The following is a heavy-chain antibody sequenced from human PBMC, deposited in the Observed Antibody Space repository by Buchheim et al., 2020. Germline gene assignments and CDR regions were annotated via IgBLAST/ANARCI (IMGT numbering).Heavy chain of an antibody. CDR1: GFTFGSHE. CDR2: IENSGSVI. Sequence: EVQLVESGGGLVQPGGSLRLSCEVSGFTFGSHEMNWVRQAPGKGLEWISYIENSGSVIFYADSVRGRFTISRDNAKNALYLQMSSLRAEDSALYYCARCWFDSWGQGTL. J-gene: IGHJ5*01. V-gene: IGHV3-48*03. CDR3: ARCWFDS.